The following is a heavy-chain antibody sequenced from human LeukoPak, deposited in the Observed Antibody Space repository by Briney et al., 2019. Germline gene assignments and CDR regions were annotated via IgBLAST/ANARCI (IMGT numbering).Heavy chain of an antibody. CDR3: ARDPSFPYSGNYQLYFDY. Sequence: SQTLSLTCAISGDSVSSNSAARNWIRQSPSRGLEWLGRTFYRSKWSNDYAESVKSRITISPDTSKNQFSLQLNSVTPEDTAVYYCARDPSFPYSGNYQLYFDYWGQGALVTVSS. D-gene: IGHD1-26*01. J-gene: IGHJ4*02. V-gene: IGHV6-1*01. CDR1: GDSVSSNSAA. CDR2: TFYRSKWSN.